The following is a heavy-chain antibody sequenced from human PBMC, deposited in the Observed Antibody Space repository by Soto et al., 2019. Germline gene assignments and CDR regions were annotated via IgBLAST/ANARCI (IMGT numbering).Heavy chain of an antibody. D-gene: IGHD6-19*01. CDR1: GFTFSSYA. Sequence: GGSLRLSCAASGFTFSSYAMSWVRQAPGKGLEWVSAISGSGGSTYYADSVKGRFTISRDNSKNTLYLQMNSLRAEDTAVYYCAKGPQWPPSVSYYYYGMDVWGQGTTVTVSS. CDR3: AKGPQWPPSVSYYYYGMDV. J-gene: IGHJ6*02. V-gene: IGHV3-23*01. CDR2: ISGSGGST.